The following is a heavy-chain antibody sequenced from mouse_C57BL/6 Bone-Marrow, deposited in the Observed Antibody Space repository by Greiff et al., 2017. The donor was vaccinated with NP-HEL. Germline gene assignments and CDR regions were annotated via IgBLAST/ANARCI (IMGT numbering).Heavy chain of an antibody. CDR3: TLITTVPHYFDY. J-gene: IGHJ2*01. CDR1: GFNIKDDY. V-gene: IGHV14-4*01. CDR2: IDPGNGDT. Sequence: EVQLQQSGAELVRPGASVKLSCTASGFNIKDDYMHWVKQRPEQGLEWIGWIDPGNGDTEYASKFKGKATITADTSSNTAYLQLSSLTSEDTAVYYCTLITTVPHYFDYWGQGTTLTVSS. D-gene: IGHD1-1*01.